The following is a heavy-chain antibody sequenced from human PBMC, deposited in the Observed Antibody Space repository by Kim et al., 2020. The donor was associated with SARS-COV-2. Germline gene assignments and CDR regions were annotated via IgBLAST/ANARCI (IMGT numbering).Heavy chain of an antibody. CDR3: ARSAASSYYYYGMDV. CDR1: GFTFSSYS. Sequence: GGSLRLSCAASGFTFSSYSMNWVRQAPGKGLEWVSYISSSSTIYYADSVKGRFTISRDNAKNSLYLQMNSLRDEDTAVYYCARSAASSYYYYGMDVWGQG. V-gene: IGHV3-48*02. CDR2: ISSSSTI. J-gene: IGHJ6*02.